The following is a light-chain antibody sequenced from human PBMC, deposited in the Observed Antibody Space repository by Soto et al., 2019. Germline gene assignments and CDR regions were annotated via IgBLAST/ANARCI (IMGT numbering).Light chain of an antibody. J-gene: IGLJ1*01. V-gene: IGLV2-14*03. CDR1: SSDIGSYNY. CDR3: SSLTSSSSLYV. CDR2: DVN. Sequence: QSALTQPASVSGSPGQSITISCTGTSSDIGSYNYVSWYQHHPGKAPKLMIYDVNNRPSGVSNRCSGSKSGNAASLTISGLHTEDEADYYCSSLTSSSSLYVFGTGTKVTVL.